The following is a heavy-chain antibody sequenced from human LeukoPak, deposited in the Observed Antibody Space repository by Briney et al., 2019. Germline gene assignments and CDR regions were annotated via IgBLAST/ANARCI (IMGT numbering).Heavy chain of an antibody. Sequence: GGSLRLSCAASGFTFSSYGMSWVRQAPGKGLEWVSAISGSGGSTYYADSVKGRFTISRDNSKNTLYLQMNSLRAEDAAVYYCARGGGLLDIWGQGTMVTVSS. CDR1: GFTFSSYG. CDR3: ARGGGLLDI. CDR2: ISGSGGST. D-gene: IGHD2-21*02. J-gene: IGHJ3*02. V-gene: IGHV3-23*01.